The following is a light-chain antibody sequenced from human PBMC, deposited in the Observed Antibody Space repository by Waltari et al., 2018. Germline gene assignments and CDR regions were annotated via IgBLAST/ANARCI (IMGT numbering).Light chain of an antibody. V-gene: IGKV3-20*01. Sequence: ELVLTQSLGTLSLSPGERATLSCRASQYVSSSSLAWYQQKPGQAPRLFIYGASSRATGIPDRFSGSGSGTDFTLTISRLEPEDFVVYYCQQYGTSPPYTFGQGTKLEI. CDR2: GAS. CDR1: QYVSSSS. J-gene: IGKJ2*01. CDR3: QQYGTSPPYT.